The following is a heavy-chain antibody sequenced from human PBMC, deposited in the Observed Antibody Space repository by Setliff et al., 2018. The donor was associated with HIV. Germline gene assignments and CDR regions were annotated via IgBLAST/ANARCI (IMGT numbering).Heavy chain of an antibody. CDR1: GYTFSEYA. CDR2: IDTDNGYR. Sequence: ASVKVSCKASGYTFSEYAIHWVRQAPGQRLEWMGRIDTDNGYRRYSPKLQGRVTITKDTSANTAYMALRGLRSEDTAVSYCARWCAAAGCYPAIYHFDAWGQGTLVTVSS. CDR3: ARWCAAAGCYPAIYHFDA. D-gene: IGHD2-2*01. V-gene: IGHV1-3*04. J-gene: IGHJ4*02.